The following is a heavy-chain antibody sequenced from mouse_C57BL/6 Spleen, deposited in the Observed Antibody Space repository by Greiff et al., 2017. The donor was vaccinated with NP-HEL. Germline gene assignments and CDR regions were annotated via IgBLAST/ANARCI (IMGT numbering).Heavy chain of an antibody. D-gene: IGHD1-1*01. V-gene: IGHV1-81*01. CDR1: GYTFTSYG. CDR3: ARREFITTVVAPSWYFDV. CDR2: IYPRSGNT. J-gene: IGHJ1*03. Sequence: VQLQQSGAELARPGASVKLSCKASGYTFTSYGISWVKQRTGQGLEWIGEIYPRSGNTYYNEKFKGKATLTADKSSSTAYMELRSLTSEDSAVYFCARREFITTVVAPSWYFDVWGTGTTVTVSS.